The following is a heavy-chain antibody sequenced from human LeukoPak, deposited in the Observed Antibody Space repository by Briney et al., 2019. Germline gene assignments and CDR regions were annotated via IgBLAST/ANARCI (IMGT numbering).Heavy chain of an antibody. J-gene: IGHJ3*02. CDR3: ARVQYAFDI. V-gene: IGHV3-30*02. CDR2: VRYDGSNE. D-gene: IGHD4-11*01. Sequence: GGSLRLSCAASGFVFSAYGMHWVRQAPGKGLEWVAFVRYDGSNEYYPDSVKGRFTISRDNSKNTLYLQMNSLRAEDTAVYYCARVQYAFDIWGQGTMVTVSS. CDR1: GFVFSAYG.